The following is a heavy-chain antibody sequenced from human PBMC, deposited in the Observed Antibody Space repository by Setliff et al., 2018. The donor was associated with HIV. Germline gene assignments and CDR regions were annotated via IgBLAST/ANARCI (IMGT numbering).Heavy chain of an antibody. CDR1: NGSINGYY. J-gene: IGHJ5*02. D-gene: IGHD3-9*01. CDR2: ISHTGST. V-gene: IGHV4-59*08. CDR3: ARHEGYNDFLTGYFRYKWYDP. Sequence: SETLSLTCSVSNGSINGYYWTWIRQPPGKGLEWIGYISHTGSTNFNPSLKSRVSMSVDLSKNQFSLKLSSVTAADTAVYYCARHEGYNDFLTGYFRYKWYDPWGQGTLVTVSS.